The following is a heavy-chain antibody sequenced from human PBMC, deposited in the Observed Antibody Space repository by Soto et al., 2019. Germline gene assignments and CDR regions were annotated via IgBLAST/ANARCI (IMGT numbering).Heavy chain of an antibody. V-gene: IGHV3-30*18. CDR2: ISYDGSNK. J-gene: IGHJ6*02. CDR1: GFTFSSYG. Sequence: PGGSLRLSCAASGFTFSSYGMHWVRQAPGKGLEWVAVISYDGSNKYYADSVKGRFTISRDXSKNTLYLQMKSLRAEDTAVYYCAKDLRSATTTVTTFRYYYYYGMDVWGQGTTVTVSS. D-gene: IGHD4-17*01. CDR3: AKDLRSATTTVTTFRYYYYYGMDV.